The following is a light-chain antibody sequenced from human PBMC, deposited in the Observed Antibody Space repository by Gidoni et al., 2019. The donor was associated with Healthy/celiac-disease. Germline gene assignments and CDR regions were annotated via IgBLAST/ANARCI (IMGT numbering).Light chain of an antibody. CDR2: GNL. CDR1: SSNIGAGYD. V-gene: IGLV1-40*01. Sequence: QSVLTQPPSVSGAPGQRVTISCTGSSSNIGAGYDVHWYQQLPGTAPKLLIYGNLNRPSGVTDRFSGSKSCTSASLAITGLQAEDEADYYCQSYDSRLSNSGVFGGGTKLTVL. J-gene: IGLJ3*02. CDR3: QSYDSRLSNSGV.